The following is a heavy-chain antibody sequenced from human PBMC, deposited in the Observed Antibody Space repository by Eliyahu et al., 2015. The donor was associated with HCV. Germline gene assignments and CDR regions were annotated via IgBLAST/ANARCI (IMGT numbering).Heavy chain of an antibody. V-gene: IGHV1-24*01. CDR1: GYXLTELS. CDR3: ATSRFGALFES. Sequence: QLVQSGAEVKKPGASVKVSCKVSGYXLTELSMHWVRQAPGKGLEWMGRRFDPEDGETIYAQKFQGRVTMTEDTSTDTAYMELSSLTSDDTAVYYCATSRFGALFESWGQGSLVTVSS. D-gene: IGHD3-10*01. J-gene: IGHJ4*02. CDR2: RFDPEDGET.